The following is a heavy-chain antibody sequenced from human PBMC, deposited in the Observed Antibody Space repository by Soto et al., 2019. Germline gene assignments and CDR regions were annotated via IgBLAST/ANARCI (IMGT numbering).Heavy chain of an antibody. CDR2: IYYSGTT. CDR1: GGSISSYY. V-gene: IGHV4-59*01. CDR3: ARGDPLLWFGEKVYYGMDV. D-gene: IGHD3-10*01. J-gene: IGHJ6*02. Sequence: QVQLQESGPGLVKPSETLSLTCTVSGGSISSYYWSWIRQPPGKGLEWIGYIYYSGTTNYNPSIKSRVTISVDTSTNPCSLKLSSVNAADTAVYYCARGDPLLWFGEKVYYGMDVWGQGTTVTVSS.